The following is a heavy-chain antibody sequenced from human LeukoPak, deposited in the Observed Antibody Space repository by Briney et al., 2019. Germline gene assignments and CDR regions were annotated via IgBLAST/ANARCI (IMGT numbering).Heavy chain of an antibody. D-gene: IGHD1-26*01. V-gene: IGHV3-15*01. CDR3: LREAGATVIYY. Sequence: GGSLRLSCAASGFTFSNAWMSWVRQAPGKGLEWVGRIKSKTDGGTTDYAAPVKGRFTISRDDSKNTLYLQMNSLKTEDTAVYYCLREAGATVIYYWGQGTLVTVSS. CDR2: IKSKTDGGTT. CDR1: GFTFSNAW. J-gene: IGHJ4*02.